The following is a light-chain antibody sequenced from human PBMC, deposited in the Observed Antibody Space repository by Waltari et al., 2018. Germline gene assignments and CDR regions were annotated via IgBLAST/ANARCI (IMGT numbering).Light chain of an antibody. Sequence: DIVMTQSPDSLAVSLGERATINCKSSQSLLYTTNRKNYLAWYQQTPGQPPKLLIYWASTRESGVPDRFSGSGSGTDFTLTISSLQAEDVAVYYCQQYYSTPHTFGQGTKVEI. CDR1: QSLLYTTNRKNY. CDR2: WAS. CDR3: QQYYSTPHT. J-gene: IGKJ1*01. V-gene: IGKV4-1*01.